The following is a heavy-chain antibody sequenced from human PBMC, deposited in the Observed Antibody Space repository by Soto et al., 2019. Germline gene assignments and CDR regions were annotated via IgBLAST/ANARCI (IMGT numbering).Heavy chain of an antibody. CDR3: VRAGPYYLAS. V-gene: IGHV3-23*01. CDR2: ISGGGDET. Sequence: SLRLSCTASGFTFSNSAMGWVRQAPGRGLECVSSISGGGDETLYADSVKGRLTLSRDNSKNTLYLQMSSLRAEDTAIYYCVRAGPYYLASWGQGTLVTVSS. CDR1: GFTFSNSA. J-gene: IGHJ4*02.